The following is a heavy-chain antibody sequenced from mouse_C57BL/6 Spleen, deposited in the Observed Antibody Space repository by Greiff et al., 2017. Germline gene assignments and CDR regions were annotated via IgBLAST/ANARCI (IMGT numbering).Heavy chain of an antibody. V-gene: IGHV1-81*01. Sequence: QVQLQQSGAELARPGASVKLSCKASGYTFTSYGISWVKQRTGQGLEWIGENYPRSGNTYYNEKFKGKATLTADKSSSTAYMELRSLTSEDSAVYFCARSLLRMGFDYWGQGTTLTVSS. CDR3: ARSLLRMGFDY. CDR1: GYTFTSYG. J-gene: IGHJ2*01. D-gene: IGHD1-2*01. CDR2: NYPRSGNT.